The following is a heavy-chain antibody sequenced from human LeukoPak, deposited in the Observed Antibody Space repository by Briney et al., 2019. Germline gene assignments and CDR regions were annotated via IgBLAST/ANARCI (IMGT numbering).Heavy chain of an antibody. Sequence: SETLSLTCTVSGGPLDLGSYYWTWVRQPPGKGLEWIGHFYSSGNPIARYNPSLESRVTISLDTSKNQFSLKLTSVTAADTAVYYCARDLRYSASYWGQGTLVTVSS. CDR3: ARDLRYSASY. CDR2: FYSSGNP. D-gene: IGHD2-21*01. CDR1: GGPLDLGSYY. V-gene: IGHV4-61*09. J-gene: IGHJ4*02.